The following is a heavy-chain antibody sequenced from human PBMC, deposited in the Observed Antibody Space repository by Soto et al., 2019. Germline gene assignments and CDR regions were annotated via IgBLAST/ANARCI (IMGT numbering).Heavy chain of an antibody. CDR1: GYTFTSYY. V-gene: IGHV1-46*03. CDR2: INPTGGST. Sequence: QVQLVQSGAEVKKPGASVKVACKTSGYTFTSYYVHWVRQAPGQGLEWMGMINPTGGSTTYAQKFQGRVTMTRDTSTSTVSMELSSLRSEDTAVYYCHRKPLVGAAAFDYCGQGTLVTVSS. D-gene: IGHD1-26*01. J-gene: IGHJ4*02. CDR3: HRKPLVGAAAFDY.